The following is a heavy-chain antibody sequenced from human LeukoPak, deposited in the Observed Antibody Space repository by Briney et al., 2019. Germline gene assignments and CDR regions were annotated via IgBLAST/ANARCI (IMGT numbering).Heavy chain of an antibody. CDR3: ARDKVVGATRFDP. J-gene: IGHJ5*02. V-gene: IGHV3-30*04. CDR1: GFSFSDSV. CDR2: ISHDVKTT. Sequence: GGSLRLSCVASGFSFSDSVIHWVRQAPGKGLEWVAVISHDVKTTYYADSAKGRFTISRDNAKNSLYLQMNSLRADDTAVYYCARDKVVGATRFDPWGRGTLVTVSS. D-gene: IGHD1-26*01.